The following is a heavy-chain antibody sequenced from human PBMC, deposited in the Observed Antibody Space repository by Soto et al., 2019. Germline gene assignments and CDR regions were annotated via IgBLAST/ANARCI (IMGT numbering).Heavy chain of an antibody. CDR3: ARYNSYAIDY. Sequence: SETLSLTCAVYGGSFSGYYWSWIRQPPGKGLEWIGEINHSGSTNYNPSLKSRVTISVDTSKNQFSLKMTSVTAADRAMYFCARYNSYAIDYWGRGTLVTSPQ. J-gene: IGHJ4*02. CDR1: GGSFSGYY. D-gene: IGHD2-8*01. V-gene: IGHV4-34*01. CDR2: INHSGST.